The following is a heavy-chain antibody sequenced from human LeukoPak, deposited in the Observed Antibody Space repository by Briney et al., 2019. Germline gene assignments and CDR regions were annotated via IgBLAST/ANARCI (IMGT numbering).Heavy chain of an antibody. J-gene: IGHJ4*02. D-gene: IGHD6-19*01. Sequence: SETLSLTCTVSGGSISSYYWSWIRQPPGKGLEWIGYIYYSGSTNYNPSLKSRVTISVDTSKNQFSLKLSSVTAADTAVYYCARGPRSSDWYSVDYWGRGTLVTVSS. V-gene: IGHV4-59*12. CDR1: GGSISSYY. CDR2: IYYSGST. CDR3: ARGPRSSDWYSVDY.